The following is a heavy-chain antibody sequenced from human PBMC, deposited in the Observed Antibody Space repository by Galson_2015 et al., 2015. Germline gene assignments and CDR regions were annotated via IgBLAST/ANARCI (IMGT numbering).Heavy chain of an antibody. CDR2: INSDGSST. J-gene: IGHJ4*02. Sequence: SLRLSCAASGFTFSSYWMHWVRQAPGKGLVWVSRINSDGSSTSYADSVKGRFTISRDNAKNTLYLQMNSLRAEDTAVYYCASFRGLRGYCSSTSCYADFDYWGQGTLVTVSS. CDR3: ASFRGLRGYCSSTSCYADFDY. CDR1: GFTFSSYW. V-gene: IGHV3-74*01. D-gene: IGHD2-2*01.